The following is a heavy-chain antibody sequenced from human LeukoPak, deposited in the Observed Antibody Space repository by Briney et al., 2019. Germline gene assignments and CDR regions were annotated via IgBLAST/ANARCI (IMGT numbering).Heavy chain of an antibody. CDR3: AKDLAGSGWYRGIDY. J-gene: IGHJ4*02. D-gene: IGHD6-19*01. CDR2: IPYDGSDK. CDR1: GFIFSSYG. Sequence: GGSLRLSCAASGFIFSSYGMHWVRRAPGKGLEWVAFIPYDGSDKYFADSVKGQFTVSRDNSRSTLYLQLNSLRAEDTAVYYCAKDLAGSGWYRGIDYWGQGTLVTVSS. V-gene: IGHV3-30*02.